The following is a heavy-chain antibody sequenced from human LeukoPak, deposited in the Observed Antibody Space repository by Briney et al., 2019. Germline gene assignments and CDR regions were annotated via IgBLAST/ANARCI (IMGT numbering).Heavy chain of an antibody. CDR2: ISDSGGST. J-gene: IGHJ4*02. CDR3: ARSLKWNLVGFDY. CDR1: GFTFSSYA. D-gene: IGHD1-1*01. Sequence: GGSLRLSCAAFGFTFSSYAINWVRQAPGKGLEWVSVISDSGGSTFYADSVKGRFTISRDNSKNTLYLQMSGLRTEDTAAYYCARSLKWNLVGFDYWGQGTVVAVSS. V-gene: IGHV3-23*01.